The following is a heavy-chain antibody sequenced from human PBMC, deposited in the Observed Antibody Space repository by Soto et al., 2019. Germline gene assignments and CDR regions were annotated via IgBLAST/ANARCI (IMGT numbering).Heavy chain of an antibody. CDR3: AREQWELLRSAFDI. V-gene: IGHV3-30-3*01. CDR1: GFTFSSYA. D-gene: IGHD1-26*01. CDR2: ISYDGSNK. Sequence: SLRLSCAASGFTFSSYAMHWVRQAPGKGLEWVAVISYDGSNKYYADSVKGRFTISRDNSKNTLYLQMNSLRAEDTAVYYCAREQWELLRSAFDIWGQGTMVTVSS. J-gene: IGHJ3*02.